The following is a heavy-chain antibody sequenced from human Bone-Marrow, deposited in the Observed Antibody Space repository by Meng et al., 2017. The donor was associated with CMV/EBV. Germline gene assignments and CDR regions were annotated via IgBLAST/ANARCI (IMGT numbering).Heavy chain of an antibody. CDR3: ARSLRYSDSSGFYYGTYYFDY. V-gene: IGHV5-51*01. CDR2: IYPGDSDT. D-gene: IGHD3-22*01. CDR1: GYSFTTYW. Sequence: GESLKISCKGSGYSFTTYWIAWVRQMPEKGLEWMGIIYPGDSDTRYSPSFQGQVTISADKSITTAYLQWSSLKASDTAMYYCARSLRYSDSSGFYYGTYYFDYWGQGTLVTVSS. J-gene: IGHJ4*02.